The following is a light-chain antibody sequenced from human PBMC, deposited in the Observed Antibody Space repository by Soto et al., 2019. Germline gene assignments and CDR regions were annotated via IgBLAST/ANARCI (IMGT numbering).Light chain of an antibody. J-gene: IGKJ5*01. CDR1: QSLNND. CDR2: DAS. Sequence: DIQMTQFPSALSASVGDRVTITCRASQSLNNDLAWYQQKPGKAPNLLIYDASTLERGVPSRFSGTGSGTEFTLAINSLQPDDFATYYCQQYHRSSITIGQGTRLEIK. V-gene: IGKV1-5*01. CDR3: QQYHRSSIT.